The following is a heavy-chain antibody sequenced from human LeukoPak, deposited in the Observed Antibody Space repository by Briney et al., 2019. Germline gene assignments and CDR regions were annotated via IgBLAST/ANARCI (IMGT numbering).Heavy chain of an antibody. D-gene: IGHD5-24*01. Sequence: GGSLRLSCAASGFTFSSYSMNWVRQAPGKGLEWVSSISSSSSYIYYADSVKGRFTIPRDNAKNSLYLQMNSLRAEDTAVYYCAAVEMATPDYWGQGTLVTLSS. J-gene: IGHJ4*02. CDR1: GFTFSSYS. CDR2: ISSSSSYI. CDR3: AAVEMATPDY. V-gene: IGHV3-21*01.